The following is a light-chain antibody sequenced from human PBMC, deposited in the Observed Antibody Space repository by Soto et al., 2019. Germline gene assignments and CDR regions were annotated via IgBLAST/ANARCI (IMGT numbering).Light chain of an antibody. Sequence: DIQMTQSPSALSASVGDRVTLTCRASQSVTTWLAWYQQKPGKAPKLLIYQASILQSGVPSRFSGSGSGTDFTLTISSLQPEDFATYYCQQSYSTPRTFGQGTKVDIK. CDR1: QSVTTW. CDR3: QQSYSTPRT. CDR2: QAS. J-gene: IGKJ1*01. V-gene: IGKV1-39*01.